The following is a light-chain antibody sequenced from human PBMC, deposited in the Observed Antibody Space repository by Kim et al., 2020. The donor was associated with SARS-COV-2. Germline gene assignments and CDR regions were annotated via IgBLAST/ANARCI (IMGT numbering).Light chain of an antibody. Sequence: GQLITISCSGSSSDVGVYNFVACKLLHRGNAPKPIIYDVHKRSSGVSNRFSCSSSGNAASLTSCGLQAEEEDDYYCSSHTTIRTYVFGSGTKVTVL. J-gene: IGLJ1*01. V-gene: IGLV2-14*03. CDR3: SSHTTIRTYV. CDR1: SSDVGVYNF. CDR2: DVH.